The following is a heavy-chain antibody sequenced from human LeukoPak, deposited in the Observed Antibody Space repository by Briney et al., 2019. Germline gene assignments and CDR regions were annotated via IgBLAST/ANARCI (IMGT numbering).Heavy chain of an antibody. CDR2: FDPENGET. CDR1: GETLTESA. Sequence: ASMKVSCKISGETLTESAIHWVRQAPGKGLEWMGGFDPENGETVYAQKFQGRVTLTEDTSIDTAYMELSGLRSEDTAVYFCCSGSNYYHWYMDVWGKGTTVTVSS. J-gene: IGHJ6*03. V-gene: IGHV1-24*01. D-gene: IGHD3-10*02. CDR3: CSGSNYYHWYMDV.